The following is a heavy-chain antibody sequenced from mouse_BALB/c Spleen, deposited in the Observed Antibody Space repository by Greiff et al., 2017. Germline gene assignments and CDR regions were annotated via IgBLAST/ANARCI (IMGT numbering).Heavy chain of an antibody. J-gene: IGHJ4*01. CDR2: IRNKANGYTT. Sequence: VQLKESGGGLVQPGGSLRLSCATSGFTFTDYYMSWVRQPPGKALEWLGFIRNKANGYTTEYSASVKGRFTISRDNSQSILYLQMNTLRAEDSATYYCARVITTGPMDYWGQGTSVTVSS. D-gene: IGHD2-4*01. V-gene: IGHV7-3*02. CDR3: ARVITTGPMDY. CDR1: GFTFTDYY.